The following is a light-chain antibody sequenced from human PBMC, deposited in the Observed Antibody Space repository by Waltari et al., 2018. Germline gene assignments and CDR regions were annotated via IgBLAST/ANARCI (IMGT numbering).Light chain of an antibody. Sequence: EVVLTQSPGTLSLSPGERATLSCRASQSVNKYLAWYQQRPGQAPRLLIYAASTRATGVPDRFSGSGFGTDFSLTISRLEPEDFAVYFCQNHERLPATFSQGTKVEIK. CDR2: AAS. V-gene: IGKV3-20*01. CDR3: QNHERLPAT. CDR1: QSVNKY. J-gene: IGKJ1*01.